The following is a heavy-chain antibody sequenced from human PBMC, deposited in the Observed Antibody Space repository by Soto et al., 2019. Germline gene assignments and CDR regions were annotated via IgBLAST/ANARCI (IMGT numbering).Heavy chain of an antibody. CDR3: AKAGYSYGLYYYGMDV. Sequence: RQAPGKGLEWVSAISGSGGSTYYADSVKGRFTISRDNSKNTLYLQMNSLRAEDTAVYYCAKAGYSYGLYYYGMDVWGQGTTVTVSS. J-gene: IGHJ6*02. V-gene: IGHV3-23*01. CDR2: ISGSGGST. D-gene: IGHD5-18*01.